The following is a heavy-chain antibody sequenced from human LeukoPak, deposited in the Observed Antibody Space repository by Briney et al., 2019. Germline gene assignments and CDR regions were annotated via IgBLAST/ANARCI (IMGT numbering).Heavy chain of an antibody. J-gene: IGHJ5*02. CDR2: INHSGNT. V-gene: IGHV4-34*01. Sequence: PSETLSLTCAVYGGSFSGYYWSWIRQPPGKGLEWIGEINHSGNTNYNPSLKSRVTISVDTSKNQFSLKLSSVTAADTAVYYCARVPYWSDPWGQGTLVTVSS. CDR1: GGSFSGYY. CDR3: ARVPYWSDP.